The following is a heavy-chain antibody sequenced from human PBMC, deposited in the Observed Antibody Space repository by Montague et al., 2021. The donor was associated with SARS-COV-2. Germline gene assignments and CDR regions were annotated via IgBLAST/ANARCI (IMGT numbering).Heavy chain of an antibody. V-gene: IGHV4-59*13. CDR1: GGSISSYF. D-gene: IGHD3-10*01. J-gene: IGHJ1*01. CDR2: FYHSGGS. CDR3: VRSGAGPKH. Sequence: SETLSLTCTVSGGSISSYFWSWIRQSPGKGLERIGFFYHSGGSKYNHPLKSRVTISGDTSKNKFSLKLSSVTTADTAVCYCVRSGAGPKHWGQGTLVTVSS.